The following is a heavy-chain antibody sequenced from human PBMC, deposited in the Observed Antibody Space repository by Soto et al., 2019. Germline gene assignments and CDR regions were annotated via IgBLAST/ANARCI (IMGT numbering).Heavy chain of an antibody. CDR3: ARDQCFGGGRSCYYFDF. J-gene: IGHJ4*02. Sequence: GGSLRLSCAASGFTFSSYAMHWVRQAPGKGLEWVAVISNDGRGKYYADSVKGRFTISRDNSKNTLYLQMNSLRSDDTAVYYCARDQCFGGGRSCYYFDFWGQGTLVTVSS. D-gene: IGHD2-15*01. CDR2: ISNDGRGK. CDR1: GFTFSSYA. V-gene: IGHV3-30*04.